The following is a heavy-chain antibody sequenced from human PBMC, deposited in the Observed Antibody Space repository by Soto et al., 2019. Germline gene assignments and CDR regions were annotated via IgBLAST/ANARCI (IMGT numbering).Heavy chain of an antibody. D-gene: IGHD1-26*01. CDR1: GGSISSSSYY. CDR3: ARRGLQIVGATDAFDI. V-gene: IGHV4-39*01. CDR2: IYYSGST. J-gene: IGHJ3*02. Sequence: PSETLSLTCTVSGGSISSSSYYWGWIRQPPGKGLEWIGSIYYSGSTYYNPSLKSRVTISVDTSKNQFSLKLSSVTAADTAVYYCARRGLQIVGATDAFDIWGQGTMVTVSS.